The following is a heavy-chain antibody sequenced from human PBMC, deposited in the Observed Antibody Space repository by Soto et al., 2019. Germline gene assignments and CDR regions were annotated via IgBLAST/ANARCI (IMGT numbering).Heavy chain of an antibody. CDR1: GYTFTSYG. J-gene: IGHJ4*02. Sequence: QVQLVQSGAEVKKPGASVKVSCKASGYTFTSYGISWVRQAPGQGLEWMGWISAYNGNTNYAKKLQGRVTMTTDTSTRTAYTGLRSMRPDNAAVYYWAVGPGYEVDYWGQGTLVTVSS. D-gene: IGHD1-1*01. V-gene: IGHV1-18*01. CDR2: ISAYNGNT. CDR3: AVGPGYEVDY.